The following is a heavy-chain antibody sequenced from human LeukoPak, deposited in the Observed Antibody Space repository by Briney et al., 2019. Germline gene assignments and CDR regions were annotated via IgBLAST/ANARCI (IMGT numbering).Heavy chain of an antibody. V-gene: IGHV4-34*01. J-gene: IGHJ6*03. CDR1: GGSFSGYY. CDR3: ARVQSYSSSYYYYMDV. D-gene: IGHD6-13*01. Sequence: SETLSLTCAVYGGSFSGYYWTWIRQPPGKGLEWIGEMNHSGSTNYNPSLKSRVTISVDTSKNQFSLKLSSVTAADTAVYYCARVQSYSSSYYYYMDVWGKGTTVTISS. CDR2: MNHSGST.